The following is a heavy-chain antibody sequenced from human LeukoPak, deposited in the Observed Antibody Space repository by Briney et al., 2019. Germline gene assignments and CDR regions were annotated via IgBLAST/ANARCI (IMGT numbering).Heavy chain of an antibody. Sequence: PGGSLRLSCAASGFTFSSYGMHWVRQAPGRGLEWVAVISYDGSNKYYADSVKGRFTISRDNSKNTLYLQMNSLRAEDTAVYYCAKSHTSGPGDYWGQGTLVTVFS. V-gene: IGHV3-30*18. CDR2: ISYDGSNK. D-gene: IGHD6-19*01. CDR3: AKSHTSGPGDY. J-gene: IGHJ4*02. CDR1: GFTFSSYG.